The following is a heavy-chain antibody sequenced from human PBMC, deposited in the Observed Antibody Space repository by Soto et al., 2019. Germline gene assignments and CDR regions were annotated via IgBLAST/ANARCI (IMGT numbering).Heavy chain of an antibody. CDR3: ADDTLRRSSGMDV. V-gene: IGHV1-58*01. CDR2: IVVGSGNT. CDR1: GFTFTSSA. J-gene: IGHJ6*02. Sequence: SVKVSCKASGFTFTSSAVQWVRQARGQRLEWIGWIVVGSGNTNYAQKFQERVTITRDMSTSTAYMELSSLRSEDTAVYYCADDTLRRSSGMDVWGQGTTVTVSS. D-gene: IGHD4-17*01.